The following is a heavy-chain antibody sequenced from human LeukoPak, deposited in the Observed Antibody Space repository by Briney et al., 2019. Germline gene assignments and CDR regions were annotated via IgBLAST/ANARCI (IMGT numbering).Heavy chain of an antibody. V-gene: IGHV3-73*01. CDR2: IRSKANSYAT. CDR1: GFTFSGSA. J-gene: IGHJ4*02. Sequence: TGGSLRLSCAASGFTFSGSAMRWVRQASGKGLEWVGRIRSKANSYATAYAASVKGRFTISRDDSKNTAYLQMNSLKTEDTAVYYCTTTTYYYDSSGYDWGQGTLVTVSS. D-gene: IGHD3-22*01. CDR3: TTTTYYYDSSGYD.